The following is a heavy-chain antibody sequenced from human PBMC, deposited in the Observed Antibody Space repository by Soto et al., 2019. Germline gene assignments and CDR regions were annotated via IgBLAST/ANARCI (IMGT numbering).Heavy chain of an antibody. CDR2: IYTSGST. V-gene: IGHV4-4*07. CDR1: GGSISSYY. D-gene: IGHD3-22*01. J-gene: IGHJ4*02. CDR3: AREINYYDSSGYYPHLDF. Sequence: SETLSLTCTVSGGSISSYYWGWIRQPAGKGLEWIGRIYTSGSTNYNPSLKSRVTMSVDTSKNQFSLRLSSVTAADTAVYYCAREINYYDSSGYYPHLDFWGQGTLVTVSS.